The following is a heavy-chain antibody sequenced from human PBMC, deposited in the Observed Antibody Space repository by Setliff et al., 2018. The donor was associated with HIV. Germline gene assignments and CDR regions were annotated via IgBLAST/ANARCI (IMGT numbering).Heavy chain of an antibody. CDR2: IYTSGST. V-gene: IGHV4-61*02. CDR1: GGSISSGSYY. Sequence: SETLSLTCTVSGGSISSGSYYWNWIRQPAGKGLEWIGRIYTSGSTNCNPSLKSRVTISVDTSKNQFSLKLSSVTAADTAVYYCAGEDYYYYGMDVWGQGTTVTVSS. CDR3: AGEDYYYYGMDV. J-gene: IGHJ6*02.